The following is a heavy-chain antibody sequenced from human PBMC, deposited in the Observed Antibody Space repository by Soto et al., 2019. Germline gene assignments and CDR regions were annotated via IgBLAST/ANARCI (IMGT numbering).Heavy chain of an antibody. D-gene: IGHD2-2*01. CDR1: GGSISSGGYY. Sequence: QVQLQESGPGLVKPSQTLSLTCTVSGGSISSGGYYWSWIRQHPGKGLEWIGYIYYSGNTYYNPSIKHRVTISIDTSTNQFSRKPRSVTAADPAVYYGARSDRGGGFDQLLAFDYWGQGTLVTVSS. V-gene: IGHV4-31*03. CDR3: ARSDRGGGFDQLLAFDY. CDR2: IYYSGNT. J-gene: IGHJ4*02.